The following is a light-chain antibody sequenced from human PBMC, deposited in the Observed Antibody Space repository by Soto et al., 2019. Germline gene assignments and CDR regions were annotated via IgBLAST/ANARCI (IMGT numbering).Light chain of an antibody. V-gene: IGLV2-14*01. J-gene: IGLJ1*01. Sequence: QSVLTQPASVSGSPGQSITISCTATSSDVGSYNYVSWYQQHPGKAPKLMIYEVSNRPSGVSNRFSGSKSGNTASLTISGLQAEDEADYYCSSYTSSSTLYVFGTGTKVTVL. CDR1: SSDVGSYNY. CDR2: EVS. CDR3: SSYTSSSTLYV.